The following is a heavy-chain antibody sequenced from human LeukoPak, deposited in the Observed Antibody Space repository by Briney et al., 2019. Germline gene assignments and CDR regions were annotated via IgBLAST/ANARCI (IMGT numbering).Heavy chain of an antibody. J-gene: IGHJ4*02. CDR1: GFIFSNYG. D-gene: IGHD3-22*01. V-gene: IGHV3-9*03. Sequence: GGSLRLSCAASGFIFSNYGMHWVRQSPGKGLEWVSGISWNSRSIGYADSVKGRFTISRDNAKNSLYLLMNSLRPEDMALYYCAKEYDGSGIIDYWGQGTLVTVSS. CDR2: ISWNSRSI. CDR3: AKEYDGSGIIDY.